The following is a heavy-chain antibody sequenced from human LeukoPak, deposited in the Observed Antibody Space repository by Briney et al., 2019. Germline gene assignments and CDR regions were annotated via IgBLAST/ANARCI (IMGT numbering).Heavy chain of an antibody. J-gene: IGHJ4*02. CDR1: GGTFSSYA. CDR2: IIPIFGIA. V-gene: IGHV1-69*04. D-gene: IGHD6-13*01. Sequence: SVKVSCKASGGTFSSYAISWVRQAPGQELEWMGRIIPIFGIANYAQKFQGRVTITADKSTSTAYMELSSLRSEDTAVYYCAHDGIAAAGTNGGYWGQGTLVTVSS. CDR3: AHDGIAAAGTNGGY.